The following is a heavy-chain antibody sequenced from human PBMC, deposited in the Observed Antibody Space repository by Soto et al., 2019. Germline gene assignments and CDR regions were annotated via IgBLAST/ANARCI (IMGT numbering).Heavy chain of an antibody. J-gene: IGHJ6*02. CDR3: ARAYGPYYYYGMDV. D-gene: IGHD3-16*01. CDR2: ISWNSGSI. Sequence: EVQLVESGGGLVQPGRSLRLSCAASGFTFDDYAMHWVRQAPGKGLEWVSGISWNSGSIGYADSVKGRFTISRDNAKNSLYLQMNSLRAEDTALYYCARAYGPYYYYGMDVWGQGTTVTVSS. V-gene: IGHV3-9*01. CDR1: GFTFDDYA.